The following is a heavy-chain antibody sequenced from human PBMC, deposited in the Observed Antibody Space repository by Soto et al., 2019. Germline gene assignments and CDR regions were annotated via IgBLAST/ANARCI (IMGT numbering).Heavy chain of an antibody. CDR2: IYYSGTT. CDR1: GGSISSYY. Sequence: SETLSLTCTVSGGSISSYYWSWIRQPPGKGLEWIGYIYYSGTTNYNPSLKSRVTISVDTSKNQFSLKLTSVTAADTAVYYCARLPYGDNDAFDIWGQGTMVTVSS. V-gene: IGHV4-59*08. CDR3: ARLPYGDNDAFDI. D-gene: IGHD4-17*01. J-gene: IGHJ3*02.